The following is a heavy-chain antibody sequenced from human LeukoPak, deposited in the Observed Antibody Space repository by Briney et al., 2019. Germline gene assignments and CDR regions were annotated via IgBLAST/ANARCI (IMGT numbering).Heavy chain of an antibody. D-gene: IGHD4-11*01. J-gene: IGHJ4*02. CDR2: IIPIFGTA. CDR1: GGTFSSYA. V-gene: IGHV1-69*13. CDR3: ARDDASNYYSDY. Sequence: SVKVSCKASGGTFSSYAISWVRQALGQGLEWMGGIIPIFGTANYAQKFQGRVTIAADESTSTAYMELSSLRSEDTAVYYCARDDASNYYSDYWGQGTLVTVSS.